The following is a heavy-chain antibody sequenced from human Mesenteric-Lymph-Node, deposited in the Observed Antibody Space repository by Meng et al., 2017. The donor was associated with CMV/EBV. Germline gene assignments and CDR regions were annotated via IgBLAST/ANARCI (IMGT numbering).Heavy chain of an antibody. V-gene: IGHV3-66*01. CDR1: GFNVGDKY. CDR2: IYRGDNT. CDR3: TGDSVSNPNLDY. J-gene: IGHJ4*02. D-gene: IGHD3-10*01. Sequence: LGESGGGLVHPGGALSMSCSASGFNVGDKYMSWVRQAPGKGLEWVCIIYRGDNTYYIDSVKDRFTVSRDNSKNTMYLQMNSLRVEDTAVYYCTGDSVSNPNLDYWGQGTLVTVSS.